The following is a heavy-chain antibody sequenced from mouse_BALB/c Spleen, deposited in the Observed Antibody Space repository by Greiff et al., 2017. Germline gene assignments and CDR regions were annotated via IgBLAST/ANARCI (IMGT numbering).Heavy chain of an antibody. CDR2: ISYSGST. D-gene: IGHD2-1*01. J-gene: IGHJ4*01. CDR3: ARSFYYGNYAMDY. Sequence: EVMLVESGPVLVKPSQSLSLTCTVTGYSITSDYAWNWIRQFPGNKLEWMGYISYSGSTSYNPSLKSRISITRDTSKNQFFLQLNSVTTEDTATYYCARSFYYGNYAMDYWGQGTSVTVSS. V-gene: IGHV3-2*02. CDR1: GYSITSDYA.